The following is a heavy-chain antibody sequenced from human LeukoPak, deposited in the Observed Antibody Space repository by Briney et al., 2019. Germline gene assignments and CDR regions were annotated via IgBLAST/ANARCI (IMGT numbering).Heavy chain of an antibody. CDR2: IYYSGST. Sequence: PSETLSLTCTVSGGSISSYYWSWIRQPPGKGLEWIGYIYYSGSTNYNPSLKSRVTISVDTSKNQFSLKLSSVTAADTAVYYCARSGYGGNSDYWGQGTLVTVSS. V-gene: IGHV4-59*01. CDR1: GGSISSYY. J-gene: IGHJ4*02. CDR3: ARSGYGGNSDY. D-gene: IGHD4-23*01.